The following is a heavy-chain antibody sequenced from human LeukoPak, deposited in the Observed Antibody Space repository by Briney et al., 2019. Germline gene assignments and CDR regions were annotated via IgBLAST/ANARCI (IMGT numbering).Heavy chain of an antibody. J-gene: IGHJ4*02. CDR3: AREMSTSYYYDSSGYLGY. V-gene: IGHV3-33*01. D-gene: IGHD3-22*01. Sequence: GGSLRLSCAASGFTFSSYGMHWVRQAPGKGLEWVAVIWYDGSNKYYADSVKGRFTISRDNSKDTLYLQMNSLRAEDTAVYYCAREMSTSYYYDSSGYLGYWGQGTLVTVSS. CDR1: GFTFSSYG. CDR2: IWYDGSNK.